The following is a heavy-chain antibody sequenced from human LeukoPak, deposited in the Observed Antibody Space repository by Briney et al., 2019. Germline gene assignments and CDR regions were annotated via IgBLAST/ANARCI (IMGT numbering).Heavy chain of an antibody. V-gene: IGHV4-39*01. Sequence: SETLSRSCTVVAGSISSSSYYWCWIRQPPGKGLEGIGSIYSSGSTYYNPSLKRRVTISVDTSKNQFSWKLNSVTAADTAVYYCATLPQYSSGWYGWFDPWGQGTLVTASS. J-gene: IGHJ5*02. CDR2: IYSSGST. D-gene: IGHD6-19*01. CDR1: AGSISSSSYY. CDR3: ATLPQYSSGWYGWFDP.